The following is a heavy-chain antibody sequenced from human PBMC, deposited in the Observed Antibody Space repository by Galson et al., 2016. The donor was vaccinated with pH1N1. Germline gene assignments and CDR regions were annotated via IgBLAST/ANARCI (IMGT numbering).Heavy chain of an antibody. J-gene: IGHJ6*03. CDR2: MRFAGDGQ. D-gene: IGHD4/OR15-4a*01. Sequence: SLRLSCAGSRFTLSSYGINWVRQAPGKGLEWVAFMRFAGDGQIYTASVKGRFTISRDNSKNTVYLQMDSLRPDDTAEYFCAKVGLHGPSGHFYYMDVWGQGTTVTVSS. V-gene: IGHV3-30*02. CDR1: RFTLSSYG. CDR3: AKVGLHGPSGHFYYMDV.